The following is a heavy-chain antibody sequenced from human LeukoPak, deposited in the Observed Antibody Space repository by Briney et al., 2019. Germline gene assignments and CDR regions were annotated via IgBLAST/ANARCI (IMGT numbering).Heavy chain of an antibody. CDR1: GYTFTGYY. Sequence: SVKVSCKASGYTFTGYYMHWVRQAPGQGLEWMGRIIPIFGSANYAQKFQGRVTITADKSTRTAYMEPSSLRSEDTALYYCAKGSRLREGGSYRFWGQGTLVTVSS. D-gene: IGHD3-16*02. CDR3: AKGSRLREGGSYRF. J-gene: IGHJ4*02. V-gene: IGHV1-69*06. CDR2: IIPIFGSA.